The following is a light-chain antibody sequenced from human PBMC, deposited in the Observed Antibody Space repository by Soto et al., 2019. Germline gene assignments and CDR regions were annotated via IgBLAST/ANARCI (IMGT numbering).Light chain of an antibody. V-gene: IGLV2-8*01. CDR3: SSYAGSNNLGV. CDR2: EVS. Sequence: QSVLTQPPSASGSPGQSVTISCTGTSSDVGGYNYVSWSQQHPGKAPNLMIYEVSKRPSGVPYRFSGSNSGNTASLTVFGLQAEDEADYYCSSYAGSNNLGVFGTGTKVTVL. CDR1: SSDVGGYNY. J-gene: IGLJ1*01.